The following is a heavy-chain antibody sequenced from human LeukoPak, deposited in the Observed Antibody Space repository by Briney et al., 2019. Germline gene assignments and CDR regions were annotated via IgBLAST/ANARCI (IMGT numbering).Heavy chain of an antibody. D-gene: IGHD6-13*01. CDR3: ARRTLTSPTYSSSWYWFDP. CDR2: IYPGDSDT. J-gene: IGHJ5*02. V-gene: IGHV5-51*01. CDR1: GYSFTSYW. Sequence: GESLKISCKGSGYSFTSYWIGWVRQMPGKGLEWMGIIYPGDSDTRYSPSFQGQVTISADKSISTAYLQWSSLKASDTAMYYCARRTLTSPTYSSSWYWFDPWGQGTLVTVSS.